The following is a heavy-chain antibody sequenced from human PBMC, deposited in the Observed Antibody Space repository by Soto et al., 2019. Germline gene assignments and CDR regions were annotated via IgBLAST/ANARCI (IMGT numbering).Heavy chain of an antibody. V-gene: IGHV1-18*01. CDR1: GYTFTSYG. CDR3: VSSKGGYEHIDY. CDR2: ISAYNGNT. Sequence: QVQLVQSGAEVKKPGASVKVSCKASGYTFTSYGISWVRQAPGQGLEWMGWISAYNGNTNYAQKLQGRVTMTTDTVSNTAYMELRSMRSDDTAVYYCVSSKGGYEHIDYWGPGTLVTVSS. D-gene: IGHD3-16*01. J-gene: IGHJ4*01.